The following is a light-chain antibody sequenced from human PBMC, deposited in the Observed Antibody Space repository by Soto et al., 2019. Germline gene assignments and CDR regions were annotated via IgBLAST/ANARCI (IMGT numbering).Light chain of an antibody. CDR1: HGISEY. CDR2: TAS. Sequence: DIRMTQSPSSLSASVGDTVTITCRASHGISEYLRWFQHKPGEAPKLLIYTASSLQGGVPLRFSGSGSGTEVTLTISSLQPEDVSTYYCQQANSFPITFGQGTQLEIK. J-gene: IGKJ5*01. CDR3: QQANSFPIT. V-gene: IGKV1-12*01.